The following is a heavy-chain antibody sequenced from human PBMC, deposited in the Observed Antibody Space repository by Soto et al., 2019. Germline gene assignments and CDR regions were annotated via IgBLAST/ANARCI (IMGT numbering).Heavy chain of an antibody. CDR3: ARGKGATITYTSPCYYGMDV. CDR2: IDPSDSYT. CDR1: GYSFTSYW. D-gene: IGHD5-12*01. J-gene: IGHJ6*02. V-gene: IGHV5-10-1*01. Sequence: GESLKISCKGSGYSFTSYWISWVRQMPGKGLEWMGRIDPSDSYTNYSPSFQGHVTISADKSISTAYLQWSSLKASDTAMYYCARGKGATITYTSPCYYGMDVWGQGTTVTV.